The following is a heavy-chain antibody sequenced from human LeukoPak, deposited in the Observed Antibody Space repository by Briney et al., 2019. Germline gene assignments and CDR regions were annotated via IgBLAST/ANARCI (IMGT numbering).Heavy chain of an antibody. V-gene: IGHV3-7*05. D-gene: IGHD3-10*01. CDR3: ARDTRGIFDY. CDR1: EFTFSTYW. Sequence: PGGSLRLSCAASEFTFSTYWMSWVRQAPGKGLEWVANIKQDGSEKNYVDSVKGRFTISRDNVKNSLYLQMNSLRAEDTAEYYCARDTRGIFDYWGQGTLVTVSS. CDR2: IKQDGSEK. J-gene: IGHJ4*02.